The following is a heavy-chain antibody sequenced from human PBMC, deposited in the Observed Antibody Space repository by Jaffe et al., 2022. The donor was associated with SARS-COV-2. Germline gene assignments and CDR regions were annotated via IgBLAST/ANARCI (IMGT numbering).Heavy chain of an antibody. CDR1: GGSISSSSYY. V-gene: IGHV4-39*01. J-gene: IGHJ5*02. CDR2: IYYSGST. CDR3: ARVGRAPDYCSSTSCFYGGDWFDP. Sequence: QLQLQESGPGLVKPSETLSLTCTVSGGSISSSSYYWGWIRQPPGKGLEWIGSIYYSGSTYYNPSLKSRVTISVDTSKNQFSLKLSSVTAADTAVYYCARVGRAPDYCSSTSCFYGGDWFDPWGQGTLVTVSS. D-gene: IGHD2-2*01.